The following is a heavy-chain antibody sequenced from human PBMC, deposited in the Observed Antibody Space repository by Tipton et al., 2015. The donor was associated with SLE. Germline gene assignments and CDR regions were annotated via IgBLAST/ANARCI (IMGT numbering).Heavy chain of an antibody. J-gene: IGHJ4*02. CDR1: GGSISSGGYY. D-gene: IGHD3-16*01. CDR3: ARVHPWGLFDY. V-gene: IGHV4-61*08. Sequence: TLSLICNVSGGSISSGGYYWSWIRQHPGKGLEWIGYTYYSGSTNYNPSLKSRVTISVDTSKNQFSLKLSSVTAADTAVYYCARVHPWGLFDYWGQGTLVTVSS. CDR2: TYYSGST.